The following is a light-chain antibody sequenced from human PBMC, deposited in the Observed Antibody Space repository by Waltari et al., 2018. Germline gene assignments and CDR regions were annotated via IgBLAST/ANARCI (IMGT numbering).Light chain of an antibody. Sequence: SYELTQPPSVSVSPGQTATITCSGDLLTTNFTYWFPHQSGQAPLMVIYEDTNRLSAFPERFSGSSSGTTAALTITGAQVEDEADYYCYSTEIFRSERGVFGGGTKLLVL. CDR2: EDT. V-gene: IGLV3-10*01. J-gene: IGLJ2*01. CDR1: LLTTNF. CDR3: YSTEIFRSERGV.